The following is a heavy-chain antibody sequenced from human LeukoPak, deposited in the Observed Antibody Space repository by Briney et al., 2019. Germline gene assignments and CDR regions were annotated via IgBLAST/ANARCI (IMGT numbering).Heavy chain of an antibody. CDR3: ARDAGRYFDWLGY. V-gene: IGHV3-33*01. Sequence: PGRSLRLSCAASGFTFSGYDMHWLPQAPGKGLEWVALIRSDGSNKYYADSVKGRFTISRDNSKNTLYLQMNSLRAEDRAVYYCARDAGRYFDWLGYWGQGTLVTVSS. CDR2: IRSDGSNK. J-gene: IGHJ4*02. D-gene: IGHD3-9*01. CDR1: GFTFSGYD.